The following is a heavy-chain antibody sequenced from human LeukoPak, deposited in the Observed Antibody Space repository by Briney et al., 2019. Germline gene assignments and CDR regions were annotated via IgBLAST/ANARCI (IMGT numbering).Heavy chain of an antibody. CDR1: GFTFSSYG. V-gene: IGHV3-30*18. Sequence: GGSLRLSCAASGFTFSSYGVHWVRQAPGKGLEWVAVISYDGSNKYYADSMKGRFTISRDNSKNTLYLQMNSLRAEDTAVYYCAKSNSSSFHWGQGTLVTVSS. CDR2: ISYDGSNK. CDR3: AKSNSSSFH. J-gene: IGHJ4*02. D-gene: IGHD6-6*01.